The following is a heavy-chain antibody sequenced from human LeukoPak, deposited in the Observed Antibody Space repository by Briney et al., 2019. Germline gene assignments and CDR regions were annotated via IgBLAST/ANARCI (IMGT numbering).Heavy chain of an antibody. D-gene: IGHD3-22*01. CDR1: GGTFSSYA. V-gene: IGHV1-69*13. CDR2: IIPIFGTA. J-gene: IGHJ5*02. CDR3: ARNRDDYYDSSGYYYWFDP. Sequence: ASVKVSCKASGGTFSSYAISWVRQAPGQGLEWMGGIIPIFGTANYAQKFQGRVTITADESTSTAYMELSSLRSEDTAVYYCARNRDDYYDSSGYYYWFDPWGQGTLVTVSS.